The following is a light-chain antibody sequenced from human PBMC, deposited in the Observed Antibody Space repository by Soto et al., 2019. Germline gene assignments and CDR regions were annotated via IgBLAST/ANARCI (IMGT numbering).Light chain of an antibody. Sequence: EIVMTQSPDTLSLSPGETATLSCRASQTIGRNYLAWYQQKPGQVPRLLIYGISTRATDIPARFSGSGSGTEFTHTISSLQSEDFAVYYCQHYTQWPITFGQGTRLEIK. CDR1: QTIGRN. J-gene: IGKJ5*01. CDR2: GIS. CDR3: QHYTQWPIT. V-gene: IGKV3-15*01.